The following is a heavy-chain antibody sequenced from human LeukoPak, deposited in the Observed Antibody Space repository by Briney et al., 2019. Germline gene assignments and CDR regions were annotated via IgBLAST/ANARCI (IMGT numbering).Heavy chain of an antibody. J-gene: IGHJ4*02. CDR1: GLTFSSYS. CDR3: ARVPTSSGWTGY. Sequence: GGSLRLSCAASGLTFSSYSMNWVRQAPGKGLEWVSSISSSSSYIYYADPVKGRFTISRDNAKNSLYLQMNSLRAEDTAVYYCARVPTSSGWTGYWGQGTLVTVSS. D-gene: IGHD6-19*01. CDR2: ISSSSSYI. V-gene: IGHV3-21*01.